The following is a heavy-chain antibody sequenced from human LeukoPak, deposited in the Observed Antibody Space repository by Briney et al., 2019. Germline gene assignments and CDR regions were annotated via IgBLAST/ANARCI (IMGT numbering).Heavy chain of an antibody. CDR2: IYDGGNT. V-gene: IGHV4-59*01. CDR3: ARGGLWWFDY. CDR1: GGSLSSSY. D-gene: IGHD2-21*01. J-gene: IGHJ4*02. Sequence: WETLSLTCTVSGGSLSSSYWSWIRQPPGKELEWIGYIYDGGNTSYNPSLKSRVTISVDTSKNQFSLKLSSVTAADTAVYYCARGGLWWFDYWGQGTLVTGSS.